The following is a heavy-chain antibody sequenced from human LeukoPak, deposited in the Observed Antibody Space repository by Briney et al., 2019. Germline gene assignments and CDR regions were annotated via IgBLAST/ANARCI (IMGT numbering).Heavy chain of an antibody. CDR3: ARYCSGGSCYSFDAFDI. CDR1: GFTFSDYY. Sequence: GGSLRLSCAASGFTFSDYYMSWIRQAPGKGLGWVSYISSSGSTIYYADSVKGRFTISRDNAKNSLYLQMNSLRAEDTAVYYCARYCSGGSCYSFDAFDIWGQGTMVTVSS. J-gene: IGHJ3*02. D-gene: IGHD2-15*01. CDR2: ISSSGSTI. V-gene: IGHV3-11*04.